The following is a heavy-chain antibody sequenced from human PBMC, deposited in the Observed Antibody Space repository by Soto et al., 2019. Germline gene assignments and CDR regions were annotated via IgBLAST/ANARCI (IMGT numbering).Heavy chain of an antibody. CDR1: GFTFSNAW. D-gene: IGHD3-3*01. V-gene: IGHV3-15*07. Sequence: PGGSLRLSCAASGFTFSNAWMNWVRQAPGKGLEWVGRIKSKTDGGTTDYAAPVKGRFTISRDDSKNTLYLQMNSLKTEDTAVYYCTTDHDFWSGYYSYYYYYGMDVWGQGTTVTVSS. J-gene: IGHJ6*02. CDR3: TTDHDFWSGYYSYYYYYGMDV. CDR2: IKSKTDGGTT.